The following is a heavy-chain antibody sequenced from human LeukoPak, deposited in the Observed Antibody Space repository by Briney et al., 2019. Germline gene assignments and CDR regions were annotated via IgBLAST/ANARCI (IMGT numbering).Heavy chain of an antibody. J-gene: IGHJ4*02. CDR3: AKCATMIVVVSPLDY. D-gene: IGHD3-22*01. CDR1: GFTFSTYW. Sequence: GGSLRLSCAASGFTFSTYWMSWVRQAPGKGLEGVANIKQDGSEKYYVDSVKGRFTISRDNSKNTLYLQMNSLRAEDTAVYYCAKCATMIVVVSPLDYWGQGTLVTVSS. V-gene: IGHV3-7*03. CDR2: IKQDGSEK.